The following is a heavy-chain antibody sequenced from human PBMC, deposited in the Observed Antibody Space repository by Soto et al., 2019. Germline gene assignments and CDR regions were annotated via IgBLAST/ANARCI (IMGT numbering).Heavy chain of an antibody. V-gene: IGHV4-59*01. D-gene: IGHD1-26*01. CDR3: ARGGATTPVDYYYYGMDV. J-gene: IGHJ6*02. CDR1: GGSISSYY. Sequence: SETLSLTCTVSGGSISSYYWSWIRQPPGKGLEWIGYIYYSGSTNYNLSLKSRVTISVDTSKNQFSLKLSSVTAADTAVYYCARGGATTPVDYYYYGMDVWGQGTAVTISS. CDR2: IYYSGST.